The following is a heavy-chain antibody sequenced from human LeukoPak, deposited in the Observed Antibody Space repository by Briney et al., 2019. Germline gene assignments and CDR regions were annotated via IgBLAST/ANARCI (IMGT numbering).Heavy chain of an antibody. J-gene: IGHJ4*02. CDR3: ARRGSSYGPLYYFDY. CDR1: GGSISSSSYY. CDR2: IYYSGST. Sequence: PSETLSLTCTVSGGSISSSSYYWGWIRQPPGKGLEWIGSIYYSGSTYCNPSLKSRVTISVDTSKNQFSLKLSSVTAADTAVYYCARRGSSYGPLYYFDYWGQGTLVTVSS. D-gene: IGHD5-18*01. V-gene: IGHV4-39*01.